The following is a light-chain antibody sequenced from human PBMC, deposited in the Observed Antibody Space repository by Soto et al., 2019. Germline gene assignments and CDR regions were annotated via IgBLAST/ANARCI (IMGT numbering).Light chain of an antibody. CDR1: SSNIGSNT. V-gene: IGLV1-44*01. CDR3: AAWDDSLNGRV. J-gene: IGLJ1*01. CDR2: SNN. Sequence: QSVLTQPPSASGTPGQRVTISCSGSSSNIGSNTVNWYQQLPGTAPKLLIYSNNQRPSGVPDRFSGSKSGTSAPLAISGLQSEDEADYYCAAWDDSLNGRVFGTGTQLTVL.